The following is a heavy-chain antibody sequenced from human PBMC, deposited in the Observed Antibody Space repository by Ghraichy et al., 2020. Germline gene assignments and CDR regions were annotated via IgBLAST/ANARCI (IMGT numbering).Heavy chain of an antibody. V-gene: IGHV1-18*01. Sequence: ASVKVSCKASGYTFTSYGISWVRQAPGQGLEWMGWISAYNGNTNYAQKLQGRVTMTTDTSTNTAYMELRSLRSDDTAVYYCARNKIYDFWSGYRDTYFDYWGQGTLVTVSS. CDR1: GYTFTSYG. J-gene: IGHJ4*02. CDR3: ARNKIYDFWSGYRDTYFDY. D-gene: IGHD3-3*01. CDR2: ISAYNGNT.